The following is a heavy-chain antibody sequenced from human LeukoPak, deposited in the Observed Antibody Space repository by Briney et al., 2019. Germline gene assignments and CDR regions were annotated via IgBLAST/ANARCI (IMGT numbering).Heavy chain of an antibody. CDR3: ARDGDYGTGSYYRGCIDS. D-gene: IGHD3-10*01. CDR1: GYSFTAFY. Sequence: ASVKVSCKTSGYSFTAFYIHWVRQAPGQGLEWMGWIHPRRGDTNYAQKFQGRVTMTRDTSISTAYLDLSSLRSDDTAVYYCARDGDYGTGSYYRGCIDSWGQGTPVTVSS. CDR2: IHPRRGDT. J-gene: IGHJ4*02. V-gene: IGHV1-2*02.